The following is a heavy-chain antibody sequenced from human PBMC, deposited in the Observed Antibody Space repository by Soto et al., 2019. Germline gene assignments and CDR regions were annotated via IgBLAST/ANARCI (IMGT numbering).Heavy chain of an antibody. CDR1: GFTFTSSA. D-gene: IGHD3-10*01. Sequence: ASVKVSCKASGFTFTSSAVQWVRQARGQRLEWIGWIVVGSGNTNYAQKFQERVTITRDMSTSTAYMELSSLRSEDTAVYYCAADRETVAGYYYYGMDVWGQGTTVPVSS. CDR3: AADRETVAGYYYYGMDV. CDR2: IVVGSGNT. J-gene: IGHJ6*02. V-gene: IGHV1-58*01.